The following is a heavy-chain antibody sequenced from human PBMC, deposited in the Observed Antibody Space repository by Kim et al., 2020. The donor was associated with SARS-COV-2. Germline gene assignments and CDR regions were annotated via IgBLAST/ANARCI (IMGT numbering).Heavy chain of an antibody. CDR2: ISWNSGSI. J-gene: IGHJ6*02. V-gene: IGHV3-9*01. CDR1: GFTFDDYA. D-gene: IGHD6-6*01. CDR3: AKDISSSSKNGMDV. Sequence: GGSLRLSCAASGFTFDDYAMHWVRQAPGKGLEWVSGISWNSGSIGYADSVKGRFTISRDNAKNSLYLQMNSLRAEDTALYYCAKDISSSSKNGMDVWGQGITVTVSS.